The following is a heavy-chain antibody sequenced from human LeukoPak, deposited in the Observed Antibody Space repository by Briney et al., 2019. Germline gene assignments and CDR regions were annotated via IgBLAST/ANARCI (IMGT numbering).Heavy chain of an antibody. CDR3: ARVQLPGYAFDI. CDR2: ISRSGSTK. D-gene: IGHD1-1*01. V-gene: IGHV3-11*04. J-gene: IGHJ3*02. CDR1: GFTFSDYN. Sequence: GGSLRLSCAASGFTFSDYNMRWIRQAPGKGLEWVSSISRSGSTKYYADSAKGRFTISRDNAKNSLFLQMNSLRAEDTAVYYCARVQLPGYAFDIWGQGTMVTVSS.